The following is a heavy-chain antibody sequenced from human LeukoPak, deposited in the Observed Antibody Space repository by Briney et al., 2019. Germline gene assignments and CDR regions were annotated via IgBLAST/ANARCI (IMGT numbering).Heavy chain of an antibody. CDR2: INPNSGST. CDR3: ALREPPKYYTVTDFDNWFDP. J-gene: IGHJ5*02. V-gene: IGHV1-2*02. D-gene: IGHD4-17*01. Sequence: ASVKVSCKASGYTFTGYYMHWVRQAPGQGLEWMGWINPNSGSTNYAQKFQGRVTMTRDTSISTAYMELSRLRSDDTAVYYCALREPPKYYTVTDFDNWFDPWGQGTLVTVSS. CDR1: GYTFTGYY.